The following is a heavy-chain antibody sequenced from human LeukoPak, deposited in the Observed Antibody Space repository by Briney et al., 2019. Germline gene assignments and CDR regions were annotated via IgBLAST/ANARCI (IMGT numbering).Heavy chain of an antibody. J-gene: IGHJ4*02. CDR2: INTSGSST. CDR1: GYTFTTYY. Sequence: ASVKVSCKASGYTFTTYYMHWVRQAPGQGLEWMGTINTSGSSTIYAQKFQGRVTMTRDTPTSTLYMELSSLRSEDTAVYYCARGRDGKQPEAEYWGQGTLVTVSS. D-gene: IGHD5-24*01. CDR3: ARGRDGKQPEAEY. V-gene: IGHV1-46*01.